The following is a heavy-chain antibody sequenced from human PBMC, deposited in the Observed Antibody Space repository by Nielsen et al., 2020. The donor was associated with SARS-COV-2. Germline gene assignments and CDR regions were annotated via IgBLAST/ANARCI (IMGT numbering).Heavy chain of an antibody. CDR1: GFTFDDYG. Sequence: GESLKISCAASGFTFDDYGMSWVRQAPGKGLEWVSGINWNGGSTGYADSVKGRFTISRDNAKNSLYLQMNSLRAEDTALYYCAKDNGDGYYYDSSGYLHYFDYWGQGTLVTVSS. D-gene: IGHD3-22*01. J-gene: IGHJ4*02. CDR2: INWNGGST. CDR3: AKDNGDGYYYDSSGYLHYFDY. V-gene: IGHV3-20*04.